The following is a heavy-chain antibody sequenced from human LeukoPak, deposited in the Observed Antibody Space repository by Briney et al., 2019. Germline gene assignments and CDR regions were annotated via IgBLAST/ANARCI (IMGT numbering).Heavy chain of an antibody. CDR1: GFTFSDSA. CDR3: AKTGGPCSGGSCYLYYFDY. V-gene: IGHV3-23*01. CDR2: ISHSGANT. J-gene: IGHJ4*02. Sequence: GGSLRLSCAASGFTFSDSAMDWVRQAPGKGLEWVSLISHSGANTFYADSVKGRFTISRDNSKNTLYLQMNSLRAEDTAVYYCAKTGGPCSGGSCYLYYFDYWGQGTLVTVSS. D-gene: IGHD2-15*01.